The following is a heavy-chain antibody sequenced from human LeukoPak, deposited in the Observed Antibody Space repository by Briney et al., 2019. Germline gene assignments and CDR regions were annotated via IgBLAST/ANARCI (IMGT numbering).Heavy chain of an antibody. J-gene: IGHJ4*02. CDR1: GGSISSYY. CDR2: IYTSGST. Sequence: SETLPLTCTVSGGSISSYYWSWIRQPPGKGLEWIGYIYTSGSTNYNPSLKSRVTISVDTSKNQFSLKLSSVTAADTAVYYCARAAGYSYGSNFDYWGQGTLVTVSS. D-gene: IGHD5-18*01. CDR3: ARAAGYSYGSNFDY. V-gene: IGHV4-4*09.